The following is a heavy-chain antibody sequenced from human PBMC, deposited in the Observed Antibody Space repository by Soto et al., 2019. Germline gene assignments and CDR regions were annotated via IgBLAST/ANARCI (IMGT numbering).Heavy chain of an antibody. Sequence: GESLKISCKGSGYSFTSYWISWVRQMPGKGLEWMGRIDPSDSYTNYSPSFQGQVTISADKSISTAYLQWSSLKASDTAMYYFARPKQPSFGRDSYYVLGYGYFDLWGRGTPVTVS. CDR2: IDPSDSYT. CDR3: ARPKQPSFGRDSYYVLGYGYFDL. CDR1: GYSFTSYW. D-gene: IGHD2-21*02. J-gene: IGHJ2*01. V-gene: IGHV5-10-1*01.